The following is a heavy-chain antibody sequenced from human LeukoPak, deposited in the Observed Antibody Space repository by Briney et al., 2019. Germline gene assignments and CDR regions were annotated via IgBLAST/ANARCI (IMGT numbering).Heavy chain of an antibody. CDR3: ARDRDYGDYGWYFDL. V-gene: IGHV4-61*02. CDR2: IYISGST. D-gene: IGHD4-17*01. Sequence: SETLSLTCTVSGASISSGSYYWNWIRQPAGKGLEWIGRIYISGSTNYNPSLKSRVTMSVDASKNQFSLKLSSVTAADTAVYYCARDRDYGDYGWYFDLWGRGTLVTVSS. J-gene: IGHJ2*01. CDR1: GASISSGSYY.